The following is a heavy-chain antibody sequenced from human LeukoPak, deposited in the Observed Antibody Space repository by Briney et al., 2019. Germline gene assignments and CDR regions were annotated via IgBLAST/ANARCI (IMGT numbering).Heavy chain of an antibody. D-gene: IGHD3-16*01. Sequence: SETLSLTCTVSGGSISSSSYYWGWIRQPPGKGLEWIGSIYYSGSTYYNPSLKSRVTISVDTSKNQFSLKLSSVTAADTAVYYCARGGEDFQHWGQGTLVTVSS. V-gene: IGHV4-39*07. J-gene: IGHJ1*01. CDR3: ARGGEDFQH. CDR2: IYYSGST. CDR1: GGSISSSSYY.